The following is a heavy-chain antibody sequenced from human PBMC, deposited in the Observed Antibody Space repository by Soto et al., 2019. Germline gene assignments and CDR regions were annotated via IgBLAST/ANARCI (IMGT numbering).Heavy chain of an antibody. CDR2: ITGSGGST. CDR3: AKDRVPYADYVTWFDP. V-gene: IGHV3-23*01. J-gene: IGHJ5*02. D-gene: IGHD4-17*01. CDR1: GFTFSSYA. Sequence: GGSLRLSCAASGFTFSSYAMSWVRQAPGNGLEWVSSITGSGGSTYYADSVKGRFTISRDNSKNTLYLQMNSLRAEDTAVYYCAKDRVPYADYVTWFDPWGQGTLVTVSS.